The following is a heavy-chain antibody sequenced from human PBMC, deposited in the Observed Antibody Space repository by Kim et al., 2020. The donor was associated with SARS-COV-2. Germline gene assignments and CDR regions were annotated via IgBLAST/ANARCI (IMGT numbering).Heavy chain of an antibody. V-gene: IGHV3-30*18. J-gene: IGHJ3*02. CDR2: ISYDGSNK. D-gene: IGHD5-12*01. CDR3: AKDFPIVAARWDDAFDI. Sequence: GGSLRLSCAASGFTFSSYGMHWVRQAPGKGLEWVAVISYDGSNKYYADSVKGRFTISRDNSKNTLYLQMNSLRAEDTAVYYCAKDFPIVAARWDDAFDIWGQGTMVTVSS. CDR1: GFTFSSYG.